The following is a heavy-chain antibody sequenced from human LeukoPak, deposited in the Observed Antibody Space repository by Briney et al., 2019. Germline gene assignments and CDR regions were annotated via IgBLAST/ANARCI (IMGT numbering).Heavy chain of an antibody. CDR1: GGSISSGGYY. V-gene: IGHV4-31*03. J-gene: IGHJ6*02. D-gene: IGHD4-23*01. CDR2: IYYSGST. CDR3: ARVSAVVTQSYYYGMDV. Sequence: SETLSLTCTVSGGSISSGGYYWRWIRQHPGKGLEWIGYIYYSGSTYYNPSLKSRVTISVDTSKNQFSLKLSSVTAADTAVYYCARVSAVVTQSYYYGMDVWGQGTTVTVSS.